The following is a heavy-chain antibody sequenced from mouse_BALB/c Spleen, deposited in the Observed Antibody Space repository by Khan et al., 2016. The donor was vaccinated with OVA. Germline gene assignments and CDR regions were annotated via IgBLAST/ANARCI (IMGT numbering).Heavy chain of an antibody. CDR3: ARGGGTAPFAY. D-gene: IGHD1-2*01. J-gene: IGHJ3*01. Sequence: EVELVESGGGLVQPGGSRKLSCAASGFTFSDYGMAWVRQAQGKGPEWVAFISDLAYTIYYADTVRGRLTISRGNAKNTWTREMSSLRCEDTDMYYCARGGGTAPFAYWGLGTLVTVSA. CDR2: ISDLAYTI. V-gene: IGHV5-15*02. CDR1: GFTFSDYG.